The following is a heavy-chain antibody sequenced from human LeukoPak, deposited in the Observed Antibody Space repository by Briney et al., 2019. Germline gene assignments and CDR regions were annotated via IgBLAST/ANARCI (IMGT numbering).Heavy chain of an antibody. V-gene: IGHV5-51*01. CDR3: ASGGIVGATSRGAFDI. CDR2: IYPGDSDT. D-gene: IGHD1-26*01. J-gene: IGHJ3*02. CDR1: GYSFTSYW. Sequence: GESLKISCKGSGYSFTSYWIGWVRQMPGKGLEWMGIIYPGDSDTRYSPSFQGQVTISADKSISTAYLQWSSLKASDTAMYYCASGGIVGATSRGAFDIWGQGTMVTVSS.